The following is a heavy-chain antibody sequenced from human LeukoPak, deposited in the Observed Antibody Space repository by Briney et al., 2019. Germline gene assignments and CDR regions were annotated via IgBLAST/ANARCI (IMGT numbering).Heavy chain of an antibody. CDR3: ASRLHWFDP. J-gene: IGHJ5*02. V-gene: IGHV4-39*01. Sequence: SETLSLTCTVSGGSISSSRYYWGWIRQPPGKGLEWIGSIYYSGSTYYNPSLKSRVTISVDTSKNQFSLKLSSVTAADTAVYYCASRLHWFDPWGQGTLVTVSS. CDR1: GGSISSSRYY. CDR2: IYYSGST. D-gene: IGHD4-11*01.